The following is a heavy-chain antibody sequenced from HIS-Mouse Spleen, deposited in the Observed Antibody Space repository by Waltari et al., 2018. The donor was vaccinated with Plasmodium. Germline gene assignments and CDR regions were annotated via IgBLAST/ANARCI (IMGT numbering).Heavy chain of an antibody. Sequence: EVQLVESGGGLIQPGGSLRLSCAASGFTASGKYMSWARQAPGKGLEWVSVIYSGGRTYYADSVKGRFTISRDNSKNTLYLQMNSLRAEDTAVYYCARGMKSSSSAFDIWGQGTMVTVSS. J-gene: IGHJ3*02. CDR1: GFTASGKY. CDR3: ARGMKSSSSAFDI. V-gene: IGHV3-53*01. CDR2: IYSGGRT. D-gene: IGHD6-6*01.